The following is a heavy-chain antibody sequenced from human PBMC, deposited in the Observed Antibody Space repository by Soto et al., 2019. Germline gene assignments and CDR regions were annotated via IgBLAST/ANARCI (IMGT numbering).Heavy chain of an antibody. CDR2: IIPIFGTA. CDR1: GGTFSSYA. D-gene: IGHD4-17*01. CDR3: ARDPYGDFSYYFDY. V-gene: IGHV1-69*13. J-gene: IGHJ4*02. Sequence: GASVKVSCKASGGTFSSYAISWVRQAPGQGLEWMGGIIPIFGTANYAQKFQGRVTITADESTSTAYMELSSMRSEDTAVYYCARDPYGDFSYYFDYWGQGTLVTVSS.